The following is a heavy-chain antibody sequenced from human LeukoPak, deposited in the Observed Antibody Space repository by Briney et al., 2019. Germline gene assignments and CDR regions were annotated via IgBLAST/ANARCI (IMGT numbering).Heavy chain of an antibody. CDR1: GYTFTDHF. CDR2: INPNSGGT. Sequence: GASVKVSCKASGYTFTDHFMQWVRHAPGQGLKWMGWINPNSGGTSYAQKFKGRVTMTRDTSVSTVYMELSRLGSDDTAVYYCARDYELGTPGSAYEFFDYWGQGTLVTVSS. CDR3: ARDYELGTPGSAYEFFDY. V-gene: IGHV1-2*02. D-gene: IGHD2-21*01. J-gene: IGHJ4*02.